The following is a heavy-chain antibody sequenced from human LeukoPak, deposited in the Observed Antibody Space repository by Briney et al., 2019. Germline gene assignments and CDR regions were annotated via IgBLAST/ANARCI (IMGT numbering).Heavy chain of an antibody. D-gene: IGHD6-13*01. Sequence: GASVKVSCKASGYTFTSYGISWVRQAPGQGLEWMGWISAYNGNTNYAQKLQGRVTMTTDTSASTAYMELRSLRSDDTAVYYCARSSLGSSWFAWFDPWGQGTLVTVSS. V-gene: IGHV1-18*01. J-gene: IGHJ5*02. CDR3: ARSSLGSSWFAWFDP. CDR1: GYTFTSYG. CDR2: ISAYNGNT.